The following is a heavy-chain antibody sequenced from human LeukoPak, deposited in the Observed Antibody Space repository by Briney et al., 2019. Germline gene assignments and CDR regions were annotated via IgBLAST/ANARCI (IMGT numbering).Heavy chain of an antibody. CDR1: GGSISSSSYY. CDR2: ISYSGTT. Sequence: PSETLSLTCTVSGGSISSSSYYWGWIRQPPGKGLEWIGSISYSGTTYYNPSLKSRVTISVDTSKNQFSLKLTSVTAADTAVYYCARRPDWAGPFEYWGQGTLVTVSS. V-gene: IGHV4-39*01. D-gene: IGHD3/OR15-3a*01. CDR3: ARRPDWAGPFEY. J-gene: IGHJ4*02.